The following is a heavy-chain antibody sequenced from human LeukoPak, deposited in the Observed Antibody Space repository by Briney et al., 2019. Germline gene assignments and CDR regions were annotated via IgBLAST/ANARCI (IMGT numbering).Heavy chain of an antibody. CDR1: GGSISSFY. Sequence: SETPSLTCTVSGGSISSFYWSWIRQPPGKGLEWIGYIYYTGSTNYNSSLKSRVTISVDTSKNQFSLNLSSVTAADTAMYYCARDSPKTHATDYWGQGTLVTASS. CDR3: ARDSPKTHATDY. V-gene: IGHV4-59*01. J-gene: IGHJ4*02. D-gene: IGHD2-15*01. CDR2: IYYTGST.